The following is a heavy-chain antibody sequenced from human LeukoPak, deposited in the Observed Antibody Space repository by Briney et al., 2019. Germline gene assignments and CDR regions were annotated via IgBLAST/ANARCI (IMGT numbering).Heavy chain of an antibody. CDR1: GFTFSSYG. CDR3: TTGLTITLVSLAPIDY. J-gene: IGHJ4*02. CDR2: IKSKTDGGTT. D-gene: IGHD3-10*01. Sequence: GGSLRLSCAASGFTFSSYGMSWVRQAPGKGLEWVGRIKSKTDGGTTDYAAPVKGRFTISRDDSKNTLYLQMNSLKTEDTAVYYCTTGLTITLVSLAPIDYWGQGTLVTVSS. V-gene: IGHV3-15*01.